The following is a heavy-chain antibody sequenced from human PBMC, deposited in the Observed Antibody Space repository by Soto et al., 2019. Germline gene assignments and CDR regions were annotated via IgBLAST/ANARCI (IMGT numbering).Heavy chain of an antibody. Sequence: SETLSLTFSVSGASIRIGGYYWKWILHHPGKGLEWIGYIYYSGTTYYNPSLKSRVTISVDTSKNQFSLKLSSVTAADTAVYYCAASCVGCGGFNYYRMDVWGQGTTVS. CDR3: AASCVGCGGFNYYRMDV. CDR2: IYYSGTT. D-gene: IGHD2-21*01. CDR1: GASIRIGGYY. J-gene: IGHJ6*02. V-gene: IGHV4-31*03.